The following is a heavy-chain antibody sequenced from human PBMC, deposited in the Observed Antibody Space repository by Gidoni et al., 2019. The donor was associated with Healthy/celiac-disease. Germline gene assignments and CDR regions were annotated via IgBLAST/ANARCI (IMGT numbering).Heavy chain of an antibody. Sequence: EGQLLESGGGLVQPGGSLRLSCAAAGFTFSSYARSWVRQAPGKVLEWVSDISGRCGSTYYADSVKGRFTISRDTSKNTLYLQMNSLRAEDTAVYYCAKVESTWLVHYYYYYRDVWGKGTTVTVSS. D-gene: IGHD6-19*01. V-gene: IGHV3-23*01. CDR1: GFTFSSYA. J-gene: IGHJ6*03. CDR2: ISGRCGST. CDR3: AKVESTWLVHYYYYYRDV.